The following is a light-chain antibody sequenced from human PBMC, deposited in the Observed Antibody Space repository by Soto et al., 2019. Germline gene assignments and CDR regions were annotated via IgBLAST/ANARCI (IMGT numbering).Light chain of an antibody. CDR2: EIS. CDR3: SSYAGTNSWV. J-gene: IGLJ3*02. V-gene: IGLV2-8*01. CDR1: SSDIGGYNY. Sequence: QSVLTQPPSASGSPGQSVTISCTGTSSDIGGYNYVSWYQQHPGKAPKLMIYEISKRPSGVPDRFSGSESGNTASLTVSGLQAEDEADYYCSSYAGTNSWVFGGVTKLTVL.